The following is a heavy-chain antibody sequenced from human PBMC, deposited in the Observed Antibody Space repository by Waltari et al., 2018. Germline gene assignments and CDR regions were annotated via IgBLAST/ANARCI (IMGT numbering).Heavy chain of an antibody. CDR1: GFTFSSYS. D-gene: IGHD3-9*01. CDR3: ARAPEDDILTGHMDV. V-gene: IGHV3-21*01. Sequence: EVQLVESGGGLVKPGGSLRLSCAASGFTFSSYSLNWVRQAPGKGLEWVSSISSSSSYIYYADSVKGRFTISRDNAKNSLYLQMNSLRAEDTAVYYCARAPEDDILTGHMDVWGKGTTVTVSS. J-gene: IGHJ6*03. CDR2: ISSSSSYI.